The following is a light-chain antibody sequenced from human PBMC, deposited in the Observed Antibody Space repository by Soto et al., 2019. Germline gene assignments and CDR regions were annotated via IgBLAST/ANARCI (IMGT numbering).Light chain of an antibody. Sequence: EIVMTQSPATLSVSPGERATLSCRASQSVSSNLAWYQQKPGQAPRLLIYGASTRATGIPARFSGSGSGTEFTLTISSLQSEDFAVYYCQKYNNWPPRVTFGGGTKVEIK. CDR2: GAS. J-gene: IGKJ4*01. CDR1: QSVSSN. V-gene: IGKV3-15*01. CDR3: QKYNNWPPRVT.